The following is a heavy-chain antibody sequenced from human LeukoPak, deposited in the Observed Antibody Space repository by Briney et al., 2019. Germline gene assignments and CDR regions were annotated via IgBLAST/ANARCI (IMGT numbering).Heavy chain of an antibody. CDR1: GYTFTHYY. D-gene: IGHD2-15*01. V-gene: IGHV1-69-2*01. CDR2: VDPEDGET. Sequence: GASVKVSCKASGYTFTHYYMHWVQQAPGKGLEWMGRVDPEDGETVYAEKFQGRVTITADTSTDTAYMELSSLRSEDTAVYYCVRAAPNYSLDVWGQGTTVTVSS. J-gene: IGHJ6*02. CDR3: VRAAPNYSLDV.